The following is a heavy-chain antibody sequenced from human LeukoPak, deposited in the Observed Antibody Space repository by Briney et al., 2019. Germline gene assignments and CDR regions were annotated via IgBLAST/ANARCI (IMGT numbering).Heavy chain of an antibody. CDR2: ISGSGGST. CDR3: ARELAGIEGTASDY. D-gene: IGHD3-3*02. V-gene: IGHV3-23*01. Sequence: GGPLRLSCGASGFTFSSYAMSWVRQAPGKGLEWVSAISGSGGSTYYADSVKGRFTISRDNSKNTLYLQMNSLRAEDTAVYYCARELAGIEGTASDYWGQGTLVTVSS. CDR1: GFTFSSYA. J-gene: IGHJ4*02.